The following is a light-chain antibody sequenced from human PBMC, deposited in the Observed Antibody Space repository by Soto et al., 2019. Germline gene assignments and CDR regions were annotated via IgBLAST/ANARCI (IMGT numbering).Light chain of an antibody. CDR3: QQRSI. CDR2: DAS. CDR1: QSVSSY. V-gene: IGKV3-11*01. Sequence: EIVLTQSPATLSLSPGERATLSCRASQSVSSYLAWYQQKPGQAPRLLIYDASNRATVIPARFSGSGSGTDFTLTISSLEPEDFAVYYCQQRSIFGGGTKVEIK. J-gene: IGKJ4*01.